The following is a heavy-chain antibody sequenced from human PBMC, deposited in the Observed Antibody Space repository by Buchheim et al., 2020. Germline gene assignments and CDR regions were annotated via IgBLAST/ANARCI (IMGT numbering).Heavy chain of an antibody. Sequence: QVQLVESGGGVVQPGRSLRLSCAASGFTFSSYGMHWVRQAPGKGLEWVAVISKDGSDGSYADFVRGRFTASRDNARNMLYLEMNNLRPEDSGRYFCSRGSVTAPSTLAYWGHGT. CDR3: SRGSVTAPSTLAY. V-gene: IGHV3-30*03. CDR1: GFTFSSYG. D-gene: IGHD2-2*01. J-gene: IGHJ4*01. CDR2: ISKDGSDG.